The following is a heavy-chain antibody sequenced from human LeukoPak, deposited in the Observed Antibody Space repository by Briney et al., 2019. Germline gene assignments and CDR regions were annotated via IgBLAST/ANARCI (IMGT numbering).Heavy chain of an antibody. V-gene: IGHV3-64*01. Sequence: PGGSLRLSCAASGFTFSSYAMHWVRQAPGKGLEYVSAISSNGGSTYYANSVKGRFTISRDNSKNTLYLQMGSLRAEDMAVYYCARGEWELLRSHHYYGMDVWGQGTTATVSS. CDR2: ISSNGGST. D-gene: IGHD1-26*01. CDR3: ARGEWELLRSHHYYGMDV. CDR1: GFTFSSYA. J-gene: IGHJ6*02.